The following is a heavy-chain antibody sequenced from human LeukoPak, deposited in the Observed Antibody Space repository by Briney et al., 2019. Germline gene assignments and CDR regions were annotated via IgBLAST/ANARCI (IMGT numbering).Heavy chain of an antibody. CDR1: GDTFTNHW. CDR3: ARLDGSGSYSRGPDY. D-gene: IGHD3-10*01. V-gene: IGHV5-51*01. Sequence: GESLKISCKGSGDTFTNHWIGWVRQMPGKGLEWMGIIYPGDSDTRCSPSFQGQVTISADKSISTAYLQWSSLKASDTAMYYCARLDGSGSYSRGPDYWGQGTLVTVSS. J-gene: IGHJ4*02. CDR2: IYPGDSDT.